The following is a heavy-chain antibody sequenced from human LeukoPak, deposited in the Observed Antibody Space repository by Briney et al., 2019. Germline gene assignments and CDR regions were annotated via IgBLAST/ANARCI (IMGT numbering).Heavy chain of an antibody. CDR3: AKDSSHVSGNYDYLDY. Sequence: GGSLRLSCAASGFIFSNFAMSWVRQAPGEGLEWVSVISGSGGNTYYADSVKGRFTISRDNSKNTLDPQMNSLRADDTAVYYCAKDSSHVSGNYDYLDYWGQGALVTVSS. CDR2: ISGSGGNT. D-gene: IGHD1-26*01. V-gene: IGHV3-23*01. J-gene: IGHJ4*02. CDR1: GFIFSNFA.